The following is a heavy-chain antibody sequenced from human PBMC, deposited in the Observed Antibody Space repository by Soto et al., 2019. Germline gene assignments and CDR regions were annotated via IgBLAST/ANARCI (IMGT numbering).Heavy chain of an antibody. V-gene: IGHV1-3*01. CDR2: INAGNGNT. CDR1: GYTFTSYA. Sequence: EASVKVSCKASGYTFTSYAMHWVRQAPGQRLEWMGWINAGNGNTKYSQKFQGRVTITRDTSASTAYMELSSLRSEDTAVYYCARAPNYDFWSGYLNWFDPWGQGTLVTVS. D-gene: IGHD3-3*01. CDR3: ARAPNYDFWSGYLNWFDP. J-gene: IGHJ5*02.